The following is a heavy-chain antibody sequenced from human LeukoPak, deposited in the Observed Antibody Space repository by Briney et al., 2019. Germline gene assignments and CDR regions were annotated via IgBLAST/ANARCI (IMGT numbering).Heavy chain of an antibody. D-gene: IGHD6-13*01. CDR3: AGPGNSSSWRSGLMGAFDI. V-gene: IGHV4-39*01. Sequence: SETLSLTCTVSGGSISSSSYYWGWIRQPPGKGLEWIGSIYYSGSTYYNPSLKSRVTVSVDTSKNQFSLKLSSVTAADTAVYYCAGPGNSSSWRSGLMGAFDIWGQGTMVTASS. CDR2: IYYSGST. CDR1: GGSISSSSYY. J-gene: IGHJ3*02.